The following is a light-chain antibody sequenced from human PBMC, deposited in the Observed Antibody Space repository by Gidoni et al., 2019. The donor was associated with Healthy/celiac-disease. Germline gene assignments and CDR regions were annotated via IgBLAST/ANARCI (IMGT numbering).Light chain of an antibody. J-gene: IGKJ1*01. V-gene: IGKV3-15*01. CDR2: GAS. CDR3: QQYNNWPPP. Sequence: EIVMTQSPATLSVSPGERATLSCRASQSVSSNLAWYQQKPGQAPRLLIYGASTRATGIPARFSGSGSGTEFTLTISSLQSKDFAVYYCQQYNNWPPPFGQGTKVEIK. CDR1: QSVSSN.